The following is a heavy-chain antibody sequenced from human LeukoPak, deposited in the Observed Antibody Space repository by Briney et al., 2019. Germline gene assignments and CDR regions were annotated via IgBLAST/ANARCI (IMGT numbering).Heavy chain of an antibody. J-gene: IGHJ4*02. D-gene: IGHD2-21*02. V-gene: IGHV4-39*07. CDR2: IYYRGSN. Sequence: SETLSLTCSVTGDSFSGSTSDWAWIRQPPGRGLEWIGNIYYRGSNHYSPSLESRVTISLDTPRNHLSLRLYSVTAADTAVYYCARVGVRTYCGSGCYSDYFDTWGQGTLVTVSS. CDR1: GDSFSGSTSD. CDR3: ARVGVRTYCGSGCYSDYFDT.